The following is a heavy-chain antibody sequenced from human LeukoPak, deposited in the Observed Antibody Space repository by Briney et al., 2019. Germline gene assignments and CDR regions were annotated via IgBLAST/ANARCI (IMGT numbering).Heavy chain of an antibody. CDR1: GGSISSGGYS. CDR3: ARGAGFYDILTGYYRFDWFDP. D-gene: IGHD3-9*01. Sequence: SETLSLTCAVSGGSISSGGYSWSWIRQPPGKGLEWIGYIYHSGSTYYNPSLKSRATISVDRSKNQFSLKLSSVTAADTAVYYCARGAGFYDILTGYYRFDWFDPWGQGTLVTVSS. J-gene: IGHJ5*02. V-gene: IGHV4-30-2*01. CDR2: IYHSGST.